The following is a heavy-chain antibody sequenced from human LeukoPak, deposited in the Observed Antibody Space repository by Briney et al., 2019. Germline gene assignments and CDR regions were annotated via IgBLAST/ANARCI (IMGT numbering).Heavy chain of an antibody. CDR3: ASLRGRSIAVAGTDY. Sequence: PGGSLRLSCAASGFDLYTSFMTWVRQAPGKGLEWVATIDQDGSGKYYADSVKGRFIISRDNAKNSLYLQMNSLRAEDTAVYYCASLRGRSIAVAGTDYWGQGTLVTVSS. CDR2: IDQDGSGK. J-gene: IGHJ4*02. D-gene: IGHD6-19*01. V-gene: IGHV3-7*02. CDR1: GFDLYTSF.